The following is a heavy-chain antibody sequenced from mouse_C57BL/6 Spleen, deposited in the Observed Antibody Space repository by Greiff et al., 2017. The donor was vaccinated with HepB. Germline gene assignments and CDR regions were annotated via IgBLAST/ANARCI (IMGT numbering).Heavy chain of an antibody. J-gene: IGHJ3*01. CDR1: GFTFSDYG. D-gene: IGHD3-1*01. V-gene: IGHV5-17*01. Sequence: EVHLVESGGGLVKPGGSLKLSCAASGFTFSDYGMHWVRQAPEKGLEWVAYISSGSSTIYYADTVKGRFTISRDNAKNTLFLQMTSLRSEDTAMYFCARPLGLPWFAYWGQGTLVTVSA. CDR3: ARPLGLPWFAY. CDR2: ISSGSSTI.